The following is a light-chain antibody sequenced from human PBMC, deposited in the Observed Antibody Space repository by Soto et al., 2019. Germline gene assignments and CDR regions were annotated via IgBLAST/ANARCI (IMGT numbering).Light chain of an antibody. CDR1: QSVISTY. CDR2: GAY. Sequence: ILLTQSPGTLFLSPGERATPSCRSSQSVISTYLAWYQQKPGQASRLLIYGAYSRATGITDRFSGSGSGTDFTLTISRLEPEDFAVYYCQRYGSSPITVGQVTRLEIK. CDR3: QRYGSSPIT. J-gene: IGKJ5*01. V-gene: IGKV3-20*01.